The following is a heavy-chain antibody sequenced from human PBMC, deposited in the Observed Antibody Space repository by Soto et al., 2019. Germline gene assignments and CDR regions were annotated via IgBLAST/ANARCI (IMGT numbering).Heavy chain of an antibody. CDR3: AGSAYYHNSGMDV. J-gene: IGHJ6*02. D-gene: IGHD3-22*01. CDR1: GGSISSGGYS. V-gene: IGHV4-30-2*01. CDR2: IYHSGST. Sequence: SETLSLTCAVSGGSISSGGYSWSWIRQPPGKGLEWIGYIYHSGSTYYNPSLKSRATISVDRSKNQFSLKLSSVTAADTAVYYCAGSAYYHNSGMDVWGQGTTVTVSS.